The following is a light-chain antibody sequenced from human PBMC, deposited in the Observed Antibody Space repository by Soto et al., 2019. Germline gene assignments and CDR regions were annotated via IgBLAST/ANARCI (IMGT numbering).Light chain of an antibody. CDR2: TAS. V-gene: IGKV1-39*01. CDR1: QSISSF. CDR3: QQSDSLPWT. J-gene: IGKJ1*01. Sequence: DIQMTQSPSSLSASVGDRVTITCWARQSISSFLNWYQKKPGKAPKLLIHTASSLQSGVPSTFSGAGSGTDFTLTISSLQPEDFATYYCQQSDSLPWTFGQGTKVEVK.